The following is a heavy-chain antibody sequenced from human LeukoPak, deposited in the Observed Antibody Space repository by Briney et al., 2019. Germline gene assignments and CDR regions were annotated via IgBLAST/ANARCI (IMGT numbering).Heavy chain of an antibody. CDR2: ISSSSSYI. CDR3: ARDSSPHYYDSSGYYNWFDP. CDR1: GFNFISSW. J-gene: IGHJ5*02. Sequence: PGGSLRLSCAASGFNFISSWMNWVRQAPGKGLEWVSSISSSSSYIYYADSVKGRFTISRDNAKNSLYLQMNSLRAEDTAVYYCARDSSPHYYDSSGYYNWFDPWGQGTLVTVSS. V-gene: IGHV3-21*01. D-gene: IGHD3-22*01.